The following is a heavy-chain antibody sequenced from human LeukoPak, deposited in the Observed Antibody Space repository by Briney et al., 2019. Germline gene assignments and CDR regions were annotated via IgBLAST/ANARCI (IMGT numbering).Heavy chain of an antibody. D-gene: IGHD6-19*01. CDR1: GFTFSSYW. CDR2: IKQDGSEK. Sequence: GGSLRLSCAASGFTFSSYWMSWVRQAPGKGLEWVANIKQDGSEKYYVDSVKGRFTISRDNAKNSLYLQMNSLRAEDTAVYYCARDMYSSGWPTSDYWGQGTLVTVSS. CDR3: ARDMYSSGWPTSDY. J-gene: IGHJ4*02. V-gene: IGHV3-7*01.